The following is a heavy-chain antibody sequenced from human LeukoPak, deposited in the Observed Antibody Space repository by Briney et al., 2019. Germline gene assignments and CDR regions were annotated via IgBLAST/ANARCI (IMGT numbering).Heavy chain of an antibody. Sequence: GGSLRLSCAASGFTFSTYSMNWVRQAPGKGLEWVSYICPSSSKMYYADSVKGRFTVSRDNAKNSPYLQMNSLRDEDTALYYFSRGLRPTGKWFDLWGQGTLVTVSS. CDR3: SRGLRPTGKWFDL. V-gene: IGHV3-48*02. CDR2: ICPSSSKM. D-gene: IGHD3-9*01. J-gene: IGHJ5*02. CDR1: GFTFSTYS.